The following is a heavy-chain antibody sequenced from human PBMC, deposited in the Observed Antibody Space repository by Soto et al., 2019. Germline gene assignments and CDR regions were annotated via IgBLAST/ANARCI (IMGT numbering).Heavy chain of an antibody. CDR2: IYYSGST. CDR3: ARVGSRLAAPPWYFDY. V-gene: IGHV4-31*03. J-gene: IGHJ4*02. CDR1: GGSISSGGYY. D-gene: IGHD2-21*01. Sequence: PSETLSLTRTVSGGSISSGGYYWSWIRQHPGKGLEWIGYIYYSGSTYYNPSLKSRVTISLDTSKNQFSLKLSSVTAADTAVYYCARVGSRLAAPPWYFDYWGQGTLVTVSS.